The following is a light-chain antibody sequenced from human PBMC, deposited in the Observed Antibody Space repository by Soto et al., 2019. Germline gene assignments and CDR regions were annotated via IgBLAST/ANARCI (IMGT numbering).Light chain of an antibody. CDR3: KTYVAASTV. J-gene: IGLJ1*01. Sequence: SALTQPPSASGSPGRHVTICCTGTSSEGVKCVYVVWFQHHPDKAPNLIIYEVSKLPSAVPHLFSRSKSGSTADLTVSFLPTENEADYYWKTYVAASTVFGSATKLNVL. V-gene: IGLV2-8*01. CDR2: EVS. CDR1: SSEGVKCVY.